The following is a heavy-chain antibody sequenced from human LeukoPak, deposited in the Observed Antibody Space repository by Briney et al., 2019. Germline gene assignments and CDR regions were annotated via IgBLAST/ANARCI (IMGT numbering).Heavy chain of an antibody. CDR1: GGSISTYY. D-gene: IGHD3-3*01. J-gene: IGHJ6*03. CDR3: AREYTIFGVVNPGYYMDV. CDR2: VYHTGST. Sequence: PSETLSLTCTVSGGSISTYYWTWIRQPPGKGLEWIGYVYHTGSTNYNPSLKSRVTISVDTSKNQFSLKLSSVTAADTAVYYCAREYTIFGVVNPGYYMDVWGKGTTVTVSS. V-gene: IGHV4-59*01.